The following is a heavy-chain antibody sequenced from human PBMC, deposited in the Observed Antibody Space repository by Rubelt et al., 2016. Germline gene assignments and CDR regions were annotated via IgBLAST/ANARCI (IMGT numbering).Heavy chain of an antibody. V-gene: IGHV2-26*01. CDR2: IFSNDEK. CDR3: VRMVPPGCSWGGNSYWNFDL. CDR1: GFSLSNARMS. D-gene: IGHD4-23*01. J-gene: IGHJ2*01. Sequence: QVTLKESGPVLVKPTETLTLTCIVSGFSLSNARMSVSWIRQPPGKALEWLAHIFSNDEKSYSTSLKSRITVSKDTPKSQVVLTMNRVDPGDTAAYDCVRMVPPGCSWGGNSYWNFDLWGRGTLVTVSS.